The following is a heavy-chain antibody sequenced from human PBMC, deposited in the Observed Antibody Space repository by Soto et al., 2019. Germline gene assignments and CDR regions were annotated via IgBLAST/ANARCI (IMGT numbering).Heavy chain of an antibody. Sequence: ASVKVSCKASGYTFNTYGINWVRQAPGQGLEWMGWISAYNGNTNYAEKVRGRVTMTTDTSTSTAYMELRSLRSDDTAVYYCAREALYSSGWYYSDYWGQGTPDTVSS. CDR3: AREALYSSGWYYSDY. D-gene: IGHD6-13*01. CDR1: GYTFNTYG. J-gene: IGHJ4*02. CDR2: ISAYNGNT. V-gene: IGHV1-18*01.